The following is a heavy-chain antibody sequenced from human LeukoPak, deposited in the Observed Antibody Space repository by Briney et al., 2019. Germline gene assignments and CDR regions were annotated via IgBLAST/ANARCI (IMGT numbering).Heavy chain of an antibody. D-gene: IGHD3-3*01. CDR3: ARDRAWNYFDY. CDR1: GFTFSRHG. Sequence: GGSLRLSCAPSGFTFSRHGMHWVRQAPGKGLEWVAIISNDGSRKYYAHSVEGRFAISRDNSKNTLYLQMDCLRAEDTAVYYCARDRAWNYFDYWGQGTLVTVSS. CDR2: ISNDGSRK. J-gene: IGHJ4*02. V-gene: IGHV3-30*03.